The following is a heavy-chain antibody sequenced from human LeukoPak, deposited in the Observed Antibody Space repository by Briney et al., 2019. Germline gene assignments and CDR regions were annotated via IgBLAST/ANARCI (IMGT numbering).Heavy chain of an antibody. V-gene: IGHV4-59*01. D-gene: IGHD3-10*01. CDR2: IYYSGST. Sequence: PSETLSLTCTVSGGSISSYYWSWIRQPPGKGLEWIGYIYYSGSTNYNPSLKGRVTISVDTSKNQFSLKLSSVTAADTAVYYCARYYYGSGSYCGRTYCDAFDIWGQGTMVTVSS. CDR1: GGSISSYY. J-gene: IGHJ3*02. CDR3: ARYYYGSGSYCGRTYCDAFDI.